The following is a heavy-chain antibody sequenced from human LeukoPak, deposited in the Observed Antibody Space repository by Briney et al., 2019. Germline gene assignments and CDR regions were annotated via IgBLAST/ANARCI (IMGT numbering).Heavy chain of an antibody. J-gene: IGHJ4*02. Sequence: GGSLRLSCAASGFTFSSYAMHWVRQAPGKGLEWVAVISYDGSNKYYADSVKGRFTIYRDNSKNTLYLQMNSLRAEDTAVYYCARDRIPGYSFDYWGQGTLVTVSS. CDR2: ISYDGSNK. CDR3: ARDRIPGYSFDY. D-gene: IGHD5-18*01. CDR1: GFTFSSYA. V-gene: IGHV3-30*04.